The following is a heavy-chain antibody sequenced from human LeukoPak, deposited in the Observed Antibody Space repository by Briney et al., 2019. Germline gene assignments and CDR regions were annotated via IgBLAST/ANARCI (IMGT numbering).Heavy chain of an antibody. J-gene: IGHJ4*02. V-gene: IGHV3-74*01. Sequence: GGSLRLSCAASGFRFSNSWMYWVRQGPGKGPVWVSRMKTDGTRIEYADSVKGRFTISRDNAKNTLFLQMSSLRAEDTAVYYCARGADHGGSYCPDWGQGTRVTVSS. CDR3: ARGADHGGSYCPD. D-gene: IGHD3-10*01. CDR1: GFRFSNSW. CDR2: MKTDGTRI.